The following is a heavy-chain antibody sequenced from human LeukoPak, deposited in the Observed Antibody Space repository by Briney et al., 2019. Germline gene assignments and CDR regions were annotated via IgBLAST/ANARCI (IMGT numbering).Heavy chain of an antibody. D-gene: IGHD2-15*01. V-gene: IGHV4-39*01. Sequence: SETLSLTCTVSGGSIISSNSYWDWIRQPPGMGLEWIENIYYSGSTNYNASLKSRVTISVDTSKNQFSLKVYSVTAADTALYYFARRDGGSWYYFDYWGQRTSVTVSS. CDR1: GGSIISSNSY. CDR2: IYYSGST. CDR3: ARRDGGSWYYFDY. J-gene: IGHJ4*02.